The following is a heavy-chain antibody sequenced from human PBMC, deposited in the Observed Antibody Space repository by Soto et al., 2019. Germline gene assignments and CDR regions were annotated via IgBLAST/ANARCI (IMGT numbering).Heavy chain of an antibody. V-gene: IGHV1-69*01. Sequence: QVELVQSGAEVKKPGSSVRVSCKASGGAFNNYGFTWVRQASGQGLEWMGQIIPLFSTTHYAQKFQGRVSITADGSTNTVYMELSSLSSEDTDVYYYARDGNLSSSYGDFDYWGQGTLVIVSS. CDR2: IIPLFSTT. CDR1: GGAFNNYG. CDR3: ARDGNLSSSYGDFDY. D-gene: IGHD6-6*01. J-gene: IGHJ4*02.